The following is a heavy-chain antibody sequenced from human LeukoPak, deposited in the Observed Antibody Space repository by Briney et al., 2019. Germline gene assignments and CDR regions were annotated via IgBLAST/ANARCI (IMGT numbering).Heavy chain of an antibody. CDR1: GGSISSSSYY. J-gene: IGHJ5*02. CDR2: IYYSGST. V-gene: IGHV4-39*07. Sequence: SETLSLTCTVSGGSISSSSYYWGWIRQPPGKGLEWIGSIYYSGSTYYNPSLKSRVTISVDTSKNQFSLKLSSVTAADTAMYYCARLGSWRWFEPWGQGTLVTVSS. CDR3: ARLGSWRWFEP. D-gene: IGHD6-13*01.